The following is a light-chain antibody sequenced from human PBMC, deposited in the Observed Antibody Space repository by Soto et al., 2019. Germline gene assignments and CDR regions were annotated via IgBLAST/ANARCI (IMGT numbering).Light chain of an antibody. CDR3: QHYNNWPPWT. Sequence: EIEMTQSPATLSLSPGERATLYCWASQSVSSNLAWYQQKPGQAPRLLIYGASTRVTGAPARFSGSGSGTEFILIISSLQSEDFAVYYCQHYNNWPPWTFGQGTKVEIK. V-gene: IGKV3-15*01. CDR1: QSVSSN. J-gene: IGKJ1*01. CDR2: GAS.